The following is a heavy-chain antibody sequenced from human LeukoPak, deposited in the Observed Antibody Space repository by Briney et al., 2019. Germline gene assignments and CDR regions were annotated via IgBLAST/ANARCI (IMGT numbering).Heavy chain of an antibody. CDR3: ARRGKQQLGT. CDR2: IYYSGST. Sequence: SETLSLTCTVSGGSISSSSYYWGWIRQPPGKGLEWIGSIYYSGSTYYNPSLKSRVTISVDTSKNQFSLKLSSVTAADTAVYYCARRGKQQLGTWGQGTLVTVSS. CDR1: GGSISSSSYY. V-gene: IGHV4-39*07. J-gene: IGHJ5*02. D-gene: IGHD6-13*01.